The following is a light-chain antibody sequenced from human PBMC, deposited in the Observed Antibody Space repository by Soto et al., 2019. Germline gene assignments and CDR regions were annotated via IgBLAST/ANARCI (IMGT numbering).Light chain of an antibody. Sequence: DIVLTPSPATLSLSPGESAILSCRASQRVSTYLAWYQQKPGQAPRLLIFDASNRATGIPARFSGSGSGTDFTLTISSLEPEDFAVYYCQQRADWPATFGPGTKVDIK. CDR1: QRVSTY. CDR2: DAS. CDR3: QQRADWPAT. J-gene: IGKJ3*01. V-gene: IGKV3-11*01.